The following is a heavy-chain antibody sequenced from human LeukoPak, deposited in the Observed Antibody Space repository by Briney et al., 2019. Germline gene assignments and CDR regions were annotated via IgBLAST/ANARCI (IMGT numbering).Heavy chain of an antibody. CDR1: GFTFSSYA. CDR3: ARETAEGYFDWC. J-gene: IGHJ4*02. D-gene: IGHD3-9*01. Sequence: GGSLRLSCSASGFTFSSYAMYWVRQAPGKGLEYVSAISSNGGSTYYADSVKGRFTISRDNAKNSLYLQMNSLRAEDTAVYYCARETAEGYFDWCWGQGTLVTVSS. V-gene: IGHV3-64*04. CDR2: ISSNGGST.